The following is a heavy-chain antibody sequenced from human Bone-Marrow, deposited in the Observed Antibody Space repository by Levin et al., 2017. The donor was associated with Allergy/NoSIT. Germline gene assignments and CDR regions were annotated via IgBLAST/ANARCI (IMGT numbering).Heavy chain of an antibody. V-gene: IGHV3-74*01. CDR1: GFTFSNYW. CDR3: ARSLPLYSSGWHGHSYYCGLDV. CDR2: IHSDGSNI. J-gene: IGHJ6*02. D-gene: IGHD6-19*01. Sequence: PGGSLRLSCAASGFTFSNYWMYWVRQAPGKGLVWVSRIHSDGSNITYADSVKGRFTISRDNAESTLYLQMNSLRGDDTAVYYCARSLPLYSSGWHGHSYYCGLDVWGQGTTVIVSS.